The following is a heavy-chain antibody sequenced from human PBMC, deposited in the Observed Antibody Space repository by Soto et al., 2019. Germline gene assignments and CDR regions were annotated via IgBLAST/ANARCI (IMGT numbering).Heavy chain of an antibody. CDR2: INPSGGST. J-gene: IGHJ3*02. CDR3: ARALAYCGGDCYYGDAFDI. CDR1: GYTFTSYY. V-gene: IGHV1-46*01. D-gene: IGHD2-21*02. Sequence: XSVKVSCKASGYTFTSYYMHWVRQAPGQGLEWMGIINPSGGSTSYAQKFQGRVTMTRDTSTSTVYMELSSLRSEDTAVYYCARALAYCGGDCYYGDAFDIWGQGTMVTVSS.